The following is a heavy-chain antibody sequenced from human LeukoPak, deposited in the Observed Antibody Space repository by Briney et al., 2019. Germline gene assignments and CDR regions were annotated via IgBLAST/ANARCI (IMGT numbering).Heavy chain of an antibody. CDR2: INPNTGGT. CDR3: ATDPCSGGTCSMYHLDY. Sequence: ASVKVSCKASGYTFTGYYIHWVRQAPGQGLEWMGWINPNTGGTNYAQRFQGRVTMTRDKSINTAYMELTRLTSDDTAVYYCATDPCSGGTCSMYHLDYWGQGTLVTVSS. V-gene: IGHV1-2*02. CDR1: GYTFTGYY. J-gene: IGHJ4*02. D-gene: IGHD2-15*01.